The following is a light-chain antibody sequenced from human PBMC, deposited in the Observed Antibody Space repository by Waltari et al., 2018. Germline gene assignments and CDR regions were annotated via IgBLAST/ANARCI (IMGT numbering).Light chain of an antibody. CDR2: AAS. CDR3: MQGTHWPYT. J-gene: IGKJ2*01. V-gene: IGKV1-6*01. Sequence: AIQMTQSPSSLSASAGDRVTITCRASQDIRNDLGWFQQNPGKAPKFLIYAASNLQSGVPSRFSGSGSGTDFTLKISRVEAEDVGVYYCMQGTHWPYTFGQGTKLEIK. CDR1: QDIRND.